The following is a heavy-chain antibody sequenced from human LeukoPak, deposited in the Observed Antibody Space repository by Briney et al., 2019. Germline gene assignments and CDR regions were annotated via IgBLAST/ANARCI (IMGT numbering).Heavy chain of an antibody. J-gene: IGHJ4*02. V-gene: IGHV3-23*01. Sequence: PGGSLRLSCAASGFTFSVYPMSWVRQAPGKGLEWVSAISISADTTYYADPVKGRFTISRDNSKNTLYLQMNSLRAEDTAVYYCAKDHGVWGQGTLVTVSS. CDR1: GFTFSVYP. CDR3: AKDHGV. CDR2: ISISADTT.